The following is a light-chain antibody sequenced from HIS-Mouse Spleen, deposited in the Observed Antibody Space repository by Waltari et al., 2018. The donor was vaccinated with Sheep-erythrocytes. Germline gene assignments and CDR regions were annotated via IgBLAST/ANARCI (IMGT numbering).Light chain of an antibody. J-gene: IGLJ3*02. V-gene: IGLV2-23*01. CDR3: CSYAGSFWV. CDR2: EGS. Sequence: QSALTQPASVSGSPGQSITISCTGTSSDVGSYNLVSWYQQHPGKAPKLMIYEGSKRPSGVSNRFPGSKSGNTASLTISGLQAEDEADYYCCSYAGSFWVFGGGTKLTVL. CDR1: SSDVGSYNL.